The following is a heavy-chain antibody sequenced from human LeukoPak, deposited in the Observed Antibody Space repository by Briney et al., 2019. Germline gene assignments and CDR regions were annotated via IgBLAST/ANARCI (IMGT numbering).Heavy chain of an antibody. CDR1: GYTFTGYY. CDR2: IDPDSGGT. CDR3: ARVPGPYTTSRFDF. J-gene: IGHJ4*02. V-gene: IGHV1-2*02. D-gene: IGHD2-2*02. Sequence: ASVKVSCKTSGYTFTGYYLHWVRQAPGQRPEWMGRIDPDSGGTHNGQKFQGRVTVTRDTSITTVYMELSGLTSDDTAVYYCARVPGPYTTSRFDFWGQGTLVTVSS.